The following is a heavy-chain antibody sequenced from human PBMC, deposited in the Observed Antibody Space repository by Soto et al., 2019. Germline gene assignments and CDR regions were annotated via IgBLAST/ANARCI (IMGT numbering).Heavy chain of an antibody. J-gene: IGHJ6*02. CDR3: ARGRYGMDV. CDR1: GFTFSSYG. CDR2: IWSDGSNK. V-gene: IGHV3-33*01. Sequence: GGSLRLSCAASGFTFSSYGMHWVRQAPGKGLEWVAVIWSDGSNKYYADSVKGRFTISRDNSKNRLYLQMNSLRIEDTAVYNCARGRYGMDVWGRGTTVAVSS.